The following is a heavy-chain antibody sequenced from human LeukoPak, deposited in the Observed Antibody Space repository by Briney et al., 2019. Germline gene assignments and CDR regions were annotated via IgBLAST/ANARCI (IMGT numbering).Heavy chain of an antibody. CDR3: ATDDVTTGTKTALGY. D-gene: IGHD1-1*01. Sequence: SVKVSCKASGFTFTSSAVQWGRQSRGQGLEWIGWIVVGSGNTNYAQKFQERVTINRDMSTSTAYMELSSLRSEDTAVYYCATDDVTTGTKTALGYWGQGTLVTVSS. J-gene: IGHJ4*02. V-gene: IGHV1-58*01. CDR1: GFTFTSSA. CDR2: IVVGSGNT.